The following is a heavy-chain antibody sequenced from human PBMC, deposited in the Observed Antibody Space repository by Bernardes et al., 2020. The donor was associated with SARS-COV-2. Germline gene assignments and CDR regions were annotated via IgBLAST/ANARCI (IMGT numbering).Heavy chain of an antibody. Sequence: GGSLRLSCAASGFTFSSYGMHWVRQAPGKGLEWVAVISYDGSNKYYADSVKGRFTISRDNSKNTLYLQMNSLRAEDTAVYYCAKGAPYNWRPVQFDPWGQGTLVTVSS. CDR2: ISYDGSNK. CDR1: GFTFSSYG. J-gene: IGHJ5*02. CDR3: AKGAPYNWRPVQFDP. V-gene: IGHV3-30*18. D-gene: IGHD1-20*01.